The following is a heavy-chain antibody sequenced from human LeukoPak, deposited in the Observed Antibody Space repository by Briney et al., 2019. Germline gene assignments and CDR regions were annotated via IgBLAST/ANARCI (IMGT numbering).Heavy chain of an antibody. CDR2: ISGSGGST. CDR1: GFTFSSYT. V-gene: IGHV3-23*01. CDR3: AKDLGGNWFDP. D-gene: IGHD1-26*01. J-gene: IGHJ5*02. Sequence: GGSLRLSCAASGFTFSSYTMSWVRRAPGKGLEWVSAISGSGGSTYYADSVKGRFTISRDNSKNTLYLQMNSLRAEDTAVYYCAKDLGGNWFDPWGQGTLVTVSS.